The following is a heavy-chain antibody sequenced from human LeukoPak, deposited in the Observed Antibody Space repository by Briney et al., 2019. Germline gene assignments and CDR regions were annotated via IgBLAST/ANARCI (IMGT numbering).Heavy chain of an antibody. CDR3: ARGSSSWDWFDP. J-gene: IGHJ5*02. CDR1: GGSFSSYT. CDR2: IIPILGIA. Sequence: ASVNVSRKASGGSFSSYTISWVRQAPGQGIEWMGRIIPILGIANYAQKFQGRVTITADKSTSTAYMELSSLRSEDTAVYYCARGSSSWDWFDPWGQGTLVTVSS. D-gene: IGHD6-13*01. V-gene: IGHV1-69*02.